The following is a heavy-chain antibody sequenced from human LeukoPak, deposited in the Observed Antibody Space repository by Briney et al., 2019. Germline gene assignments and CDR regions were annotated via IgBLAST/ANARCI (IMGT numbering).Heavy chain of an antibody. J-gene: IGHJ4*02. V-gene: IGHV3-30*02. Sequence: GGSLRLSCAASGFTFSSYGMHWVRQAPGKGLEWVAFIRYDGSNKYYADSVKGRFTISRDNSKNTLYLQMNSLRAEDTAVYYCAKDRSLLWFGELLNYFDYWGQGTLVTVSS. D-gene: IGHD3-10*01. CDR3: AKDRSLLWFGELLNYFDY. CDR1: GFTFSSYG. CDR2: IRYDGSNK.